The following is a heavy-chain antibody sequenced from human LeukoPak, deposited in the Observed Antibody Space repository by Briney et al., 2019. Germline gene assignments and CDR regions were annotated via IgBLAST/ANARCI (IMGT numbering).Heavy chain of an antibody. CDR2: IDPSGSYT. V-gene: IGHV5-10-1*01. CDR1: GYSFTSYW. J-gene: IGHJ5*02. D-gene: IGHD3-10*01. Sequence: GESLRISCKGSGYSFTSYWISWVRQIPGKGLEWMGRIDPSGSYTNYSPSFQGHVTISADKSISTAYLQWSSLKASDTAMYYCARDLGYYGSGSSRFDPWGQGTLVTVSS. CDR3: ARDLGYYGSGSSRFDP.